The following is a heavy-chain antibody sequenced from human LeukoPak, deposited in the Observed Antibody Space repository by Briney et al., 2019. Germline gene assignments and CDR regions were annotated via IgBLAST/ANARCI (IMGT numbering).Heavy chain of an antibody. CDR1: GFTFSSYA. J-gene: IGHJ3*02. CDR2: ISGSGGST. V-gene: IGHV3-23*01. D-gene: IGHD3-10*01. CDR3: AKSRFSGSLLFTALGI. Sequence: GGSLRLSCAASGFTFSSYAMSWVRQAPGKGLEWVSAISGSGGSTYYADSVKGRFTISRDNSKNTLYLQMNSLRAEDTAVYYCAKSRFSGSLLFTALGIWGQGTMVTVSS.